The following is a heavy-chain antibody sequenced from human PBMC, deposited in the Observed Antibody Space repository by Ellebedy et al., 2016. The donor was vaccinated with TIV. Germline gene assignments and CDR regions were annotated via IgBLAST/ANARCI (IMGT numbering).Heavy chain of an antibody. V-gene: IGHV3-7*01. CDR2: INQDGSDI. CDR1: GFTFSNFW. J-gene: IGHJ4*02. CDR3: ARVWTDGLVDS. Sequence: GESLKISCAASGFTFSNFWMRWDRQAPGKGLEWVANINQDGSDIRYVDSVKGRFTISRDNAKNSLYLQLNSLTAEDTAVYYCARVWTDGLVDSWGQGTLVTVSS. D-gene: IGHD3/OR15-3a*01.